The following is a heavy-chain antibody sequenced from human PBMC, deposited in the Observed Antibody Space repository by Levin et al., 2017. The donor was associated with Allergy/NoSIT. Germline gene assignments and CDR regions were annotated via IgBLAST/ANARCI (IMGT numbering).Heavy chain of an antibody. D-gene: IGHD3-22*01. CDR3: ARGGDYYDSSGYGYYYYGMDV. J-gene: IGHJ6*02. CDR2: INHSGST. CDR1: GGSFSGYY. V-gene: IGHV4-34*01. Sequence: PGGSLRLSCAVYGGSFSGYYWSWIRQPPGKGLEWIGEINHSGSTNYNPSLKSRVTISVDTSKNQFSLKLSSVTAADTAVYYCARGGDYYDSSGYGYYYYGMDVWGQGTTVTVSS.